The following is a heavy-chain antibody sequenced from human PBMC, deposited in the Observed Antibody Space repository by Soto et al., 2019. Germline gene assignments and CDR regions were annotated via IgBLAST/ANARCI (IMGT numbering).Heavy chain of an antibody. CDR1: GFTFSSYA. CDR2: ISYDGSNK. J-gene: IGHJ1*01. Sequence: QVQLVESGGGVVQPGRSLRLSCAASGFTFSSYAMHWVRQAPGKGLEWEAVISYDGSNKYYADSVKGRFTISRDNSKNTLYLQMNSLRAEDTAVYYCARTHSSGWYQYFQHWGQGTMVTVSS. V-gene: IGHV3-30-3*01. CDR3: ARTHSSGWYQYFQH. D-gene: IGHD6-19*01.